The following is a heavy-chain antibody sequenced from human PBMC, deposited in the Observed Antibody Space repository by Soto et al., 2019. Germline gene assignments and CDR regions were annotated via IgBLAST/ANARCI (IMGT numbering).Heavy chain of an antibody. J-gene: IGHJ4*02. CDR1: GFTFSSYA. D-gene: IGHD3-10*01. V-gene: IGHV3-30-3*01. CDR2: ISYDGSNK. Sequence: QVQLVESGGGVVQPGRSLRLSCAASGFTFSSYAMHWVRQAPGKGLEWVAVISYDGSNKYYADSVKGRFTISRDNSKNTLYLQMNSLRAEDTAVDYCARGTGSIGWDYWGQGTLVTVSS. CDR3: ARGTGSIGWDY.